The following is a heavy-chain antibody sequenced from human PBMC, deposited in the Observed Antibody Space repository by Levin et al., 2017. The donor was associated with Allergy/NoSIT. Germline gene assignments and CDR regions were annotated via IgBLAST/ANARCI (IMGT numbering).Heavy chain of an antibody. V-gene: IGHV3-30*03. CDR2: ISYDGSNK. CDR3: ARESGWYNYYGMDV. D-gene: IGHD6-19*01. Sequence: GGSLRLSCAASGFTFSSYGMHWVRQAPGKGLEWVAVISYDGSNKYYADSVKGRFTISRDNSKNTLYLQMNSLRAEDTAVYYCARESGWYNYYGMDVWGQGTTVTVSS. CDR1: GFTFSSYG. J-gene: IGHJ6*02.